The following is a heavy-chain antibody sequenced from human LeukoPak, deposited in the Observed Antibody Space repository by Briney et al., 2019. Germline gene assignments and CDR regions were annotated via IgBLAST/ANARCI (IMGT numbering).Heavy chain of an antibody. J-gene: IGHJ4*02. CDR2: IYYSGST. CDR3: ARVRYFDFLAYYFDY. Sequence: PSETLSLTCTVSGGSISSGGYSWSWIRQPPGKGLELIGYIYYSGSTYYSPSLKSRVTISVDTSKNQFSLKLSSVTAADTAVYYCARVRYFDFLAYYFDYWGQGTLVTVSS. D-gene: IGHD3-9*01. CDR1: GGSISSGGYS. V-gene: IGHV4-30-4*07.